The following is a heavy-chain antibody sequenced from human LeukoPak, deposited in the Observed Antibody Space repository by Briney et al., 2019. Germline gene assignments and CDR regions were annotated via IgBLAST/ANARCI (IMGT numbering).Heavy chain of an antibody. CDR1: GFAFSTYA. D-gene: IGHD1-26*01. J-gene: IGHJ5*01. CDR3: AKDLSGSYDS. CDR2: LSANGGTT. Sequence: GGSLRLSCAAPGFAFSTYAMSWVRQAPGKGLEWVSALSANGGTTYYADSVKGRFTISRDNSKNTLYLQMRSLRVEDTAVYYCAKDLSGSYDSWGQGTLVTVSS. V-gene: IGHV3-23*01.